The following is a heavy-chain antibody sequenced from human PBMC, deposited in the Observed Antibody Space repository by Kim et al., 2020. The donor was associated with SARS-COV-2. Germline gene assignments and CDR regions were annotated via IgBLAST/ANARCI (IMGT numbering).Heavy chain of an antibody. V-gene: IGHV3-30*18. CDR3: AKDSYGYSTAQPIYYYGMDV. Sequence: GGSLRLSCAASGFTFSSYGMHWVRQAPGKGLEWVAVISYDGSNKYYADSVKGRFTISRDNSKNTLYLQMNSLRAEDTAVYYCAKDSYGYSTAQPIYYYGMDVWGQGTTVTVSS. D-gene: IGHD4-17*01. CDR1: GFTFSSYG. CDR2: ISYDGSNK. J-gene: IGHJ6*02.